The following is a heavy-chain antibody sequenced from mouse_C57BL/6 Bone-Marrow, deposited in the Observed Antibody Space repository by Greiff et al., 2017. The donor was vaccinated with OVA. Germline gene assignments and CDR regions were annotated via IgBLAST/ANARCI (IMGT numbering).Heavy chain of an antibody. Sequence: EVQLVESGGDLVKPGGSLKLSCAASGFTFSSYGMSWVRQTPDKRLEWVATISSGGSYTYYPDSVKGRFTISRDNAKNTLYLQMSSLKSEDTAMYYCAREAFAYCGHGTLVTVSA. CDR3: AREAFAY. CDR1: GFTFSSYG. J-gene: IGHJ3*01. CDR2: ISSGGSYT. V-gene: IGHV5-6*01.